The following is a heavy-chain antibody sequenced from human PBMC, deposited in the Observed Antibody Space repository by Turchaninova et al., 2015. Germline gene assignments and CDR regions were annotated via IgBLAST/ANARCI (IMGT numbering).Heavy chain of an antibody. CDR2: ISSSSIYV. V-gene: IGHV3-21*01. J-gene: IGHJ4*02. D-gene: IGHD6-13*01. Sequence: EVQLVESGGGLVKPGGSLRLSCAASGFTFSSYSMNWVRQAPGKGLEWVSSISSSSIYVYYADSVKGGFTISRDNAKNSRYLQMNRRGAGETAVYYCARDGVGSSWPFDYWGQGTLVTVSS. CDR3: ARDGVGSSWPFDY. CDR1: GFTFSSYS.